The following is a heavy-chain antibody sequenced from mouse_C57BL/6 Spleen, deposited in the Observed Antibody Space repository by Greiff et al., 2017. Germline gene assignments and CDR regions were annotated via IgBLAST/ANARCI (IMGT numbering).Heavy chain of an antibody. J-gene: IGHJ3*01. CDR3: ARKEDDGYPAWFAY. D-gene: IGHD2-3*01. CDR2: ISSGGSYT. Sequence: EVKLVESGGDLVKPGGSLKLSCAASGFTFSSYGMSWVRQTPDKRLEWVATISSGGSYTYYPDSVKGRFTISRDNAKNTLYLQMSSLKSEDTAMYYCARKEDDGYPAWFAYWGQGTLVTVSA. CDR1: GFTFSSYG. V-gene: IGHV5-6*01.